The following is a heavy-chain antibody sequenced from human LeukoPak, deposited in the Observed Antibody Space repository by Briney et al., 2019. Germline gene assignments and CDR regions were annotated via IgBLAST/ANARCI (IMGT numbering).Heavy chain of an antibody. D-gene: IGHD3-22*01. Sequence: SETLSLSCTVSGGSMSSYYWSWIRQPAGKGLEWIGRIYITGSTNYNPSLKSRVTMSVDTSKNQFSLKLSSVTAADTAVYYCARSDYYDSSGYPTHLNWFDPWGQGTLVTVSS. V-gene: IGHV4-4*07. CDR1: GGSMSSYY. CDR3: ARSDYYDSSGYPTHLNWFDP. CDR2: IYITGST. J-gene: IGHJ5*02.